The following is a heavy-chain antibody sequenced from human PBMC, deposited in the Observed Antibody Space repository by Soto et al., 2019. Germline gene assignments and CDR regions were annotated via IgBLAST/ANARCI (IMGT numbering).Heavy chain of an antibody. CDR2: INPSGGST. V-gene: IGHV1-46*01. D-gene: IGHD2-8*01. CDR1: GYTFTSYY. Sequence: ASVKVSCKASGYTFTSYYMHWVRQAPGQGLEWMGIINPSGGSTSYAQKYQGRVTMTRDTSTSTVYMKLSSLRSEDTNVYYSTRVYGFCTNFVCPPEFARMGNDAFDIWGQGTMVTVSS. CDR3: TRVYGFCTNFVCPPEFARMGNDAFDI. J-gene: IGHJ3*02.